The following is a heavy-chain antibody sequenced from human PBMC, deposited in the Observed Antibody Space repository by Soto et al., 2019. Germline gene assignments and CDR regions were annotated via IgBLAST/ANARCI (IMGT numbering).Heavy chain of an antibody. CDR2: ISSNGGYT. J-gene: IGHJ4*02. D-gene: IGHD2-2*01. CDR1: GFAFSSYS. Sequence: GGSLRLSCSASGFAFSSYSMHWVRQAPGKGLEYVSAISSNGGYTHYADSVKGRFTISRDNAKNTLHLQMNSLRAEDTAVYYCARVPYCSSSSCYSYFDSWGQGTLVTVSS. V-gene: IGHV3-64*04. CDR3: ARVPYCSSSSCYSYFDS.